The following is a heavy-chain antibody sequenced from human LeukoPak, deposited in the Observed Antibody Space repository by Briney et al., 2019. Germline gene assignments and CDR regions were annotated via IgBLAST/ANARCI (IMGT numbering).Heavy chain of an antibody. CDR2: IYTDGST. CDR3: ARATLDN. V-gene: IGHV3-53*01. CDR1: GFSVSSNY. J-gene: IGHJ4*02. Sequence: GGSLRLSCAASGFSVSSNYISWVRQAPGKGLEWVSVIYTDGSTKSADSVKARFTISRDTSKNTVYLQMNSLRVEDTAVYYCARATLDNCGQGTLVTVSS.